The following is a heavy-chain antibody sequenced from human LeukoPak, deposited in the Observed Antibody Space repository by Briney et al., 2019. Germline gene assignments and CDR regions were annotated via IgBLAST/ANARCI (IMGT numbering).Heavy chain of an antibody. CDR3: AREALQREGYDFWSGYYTYYFDY. CDR1: GGSISSYY. CDR2: IYTSGST. D-gene: IGHD3-3*01. Sequence: SETLSLTCTVSGGSISSYYWSWIRQPAGKGLEWIGRIYTSGSTNYNPSLKSRVTMSVDTSKNQFSLKLSSVTAADTAVYYCAREALQREGYDFWSGYYTYYFDYWGQGTLVTVSS. V-gene: IGHV4-4*07. J-gene: IGHJ4*02.